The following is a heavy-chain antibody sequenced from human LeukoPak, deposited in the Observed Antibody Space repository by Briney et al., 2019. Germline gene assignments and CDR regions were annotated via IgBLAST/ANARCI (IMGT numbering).Heavy chain of an antibody. Sequence: ASVKVSCKASGYTFTNYGISWVRQAPGQGLEWMGWNSAYNGNTNYAQKLQGRVTMTTDTSTSTAYMELRSLRSDDTAVYYCARDGTYSSSWYGIDYWGQGTLVTVSS. CDR3: ARDGTYSSSWYGIDY. V-gene: IGHV1-18*01. CDR1: GYTFTNYG. J-gene: IGHJ4*02. CDR2: NSAYNGNT. D-gene: IGHD6-13*01.